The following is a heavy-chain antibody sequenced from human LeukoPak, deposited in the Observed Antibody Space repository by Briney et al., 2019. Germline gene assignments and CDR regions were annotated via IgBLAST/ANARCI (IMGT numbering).Heavy chain of an antibody. CDR1: GFTFSSYA. CDR3: ARVLGYDSSGYYRGYFDY. V-gene: IGHV3-23*01. J-gene: IGHJ4*02. Sequence: GGSLRLSCAASGFTFSSYAMTWVRQAPGKGLEWVSGISASGGSTYYADSVKGRFTISRDNSKNTLYLQMSSLTADDTAVYYCARVLGYDSSGYYRGYFDYWGQGTLVTVSS. CDR2: ISASGGST. D-gene: IGHD3-22*01.